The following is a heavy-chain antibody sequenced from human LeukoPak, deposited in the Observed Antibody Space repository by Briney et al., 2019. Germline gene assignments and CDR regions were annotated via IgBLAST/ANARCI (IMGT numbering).Heavy chain of an antibody. D-gene: IGHD1-26*01. V-gene: IGHV3-21*01. CDR3: ARGSTPAYYYGMDV. CDR2: ISSSSSYI. Sequence: GGSLRLSCAASGFTFSSYSMNWVRQAPGKGLEWVSSISSSSSYIYYADSVKGRFTISRDNAKSSLYLQMNSLRAEDTAVYYCARGSTPAYYYGMDVWGQGTTVTVSS. J-gene: IGHJ6*02. CDR1: GFTFSSYS.